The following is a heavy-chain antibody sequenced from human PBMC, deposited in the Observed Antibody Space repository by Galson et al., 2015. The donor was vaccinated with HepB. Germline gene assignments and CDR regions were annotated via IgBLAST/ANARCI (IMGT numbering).Heavy chain of an antibody. Sequence: CAISGDSVSSNSAAWNWIRQSPSRGLEWLGRTYYRSKWYNDYAVSVKSRITINPDTSKNQFSLQLNSVTPEDTAVYYCAREGICSSTSCPRGYYYGMDVWGQGTTVTVSS. CDR1: GDSVSSNSAA. CDR3: AREGICSSTSCPRGYYYGMDV. CDR2: TYYRSKWYN. J-gene: IGHJ6*02. D-gene: IGHD2-2*01. V-gene: IGHV6-1*01.